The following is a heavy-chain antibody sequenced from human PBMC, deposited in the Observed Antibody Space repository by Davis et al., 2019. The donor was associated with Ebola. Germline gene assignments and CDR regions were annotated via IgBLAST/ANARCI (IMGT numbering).Heavy chain of an antibody. V-gene: IGHV3-30*02. Sequence: GESLKISCAASGFTLRSYGMHWVRQAPGKGLEWVAFIQYDGSIKYYTDSMKDRITISRENSKNTLYLQMKSLRPEDTAVYHCAKSSAAVAGTQAYFAMDVWGQGTTVTVSS. D-gene: IGHD6-19*01. CDR1: GFTLRSYG. J-gene: IGHJ6*02. CDR2: IQYDGSIK. CDR3: AKSSAAVAGTQAYFAMDV.